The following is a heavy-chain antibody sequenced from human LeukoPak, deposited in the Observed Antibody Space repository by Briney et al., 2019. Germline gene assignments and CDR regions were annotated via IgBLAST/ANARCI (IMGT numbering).Heavy chain of an antibody. CDR1: GYSLTELS. D-gene: IGHD1-26*01. CDR2: FDPEASES. V-gene: IGHV1-24*01. Sequence: ASVKVSCKVSGYSLTELSMRWVRQAPGKGLEWMGGFDPEASESIYAQKFQGRVTMTEETTTDTAYMELSSLRSDDTAVYYCAAGGQWDLLDYWGQGTLVTVSS. CDR3: AAGGQWDLLDY. J-gene: IGHJ4*02.